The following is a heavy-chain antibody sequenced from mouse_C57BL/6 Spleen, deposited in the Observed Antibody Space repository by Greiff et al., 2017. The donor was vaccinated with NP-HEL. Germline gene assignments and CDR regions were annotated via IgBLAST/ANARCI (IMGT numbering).Heavy chain of an antibody. D-gene: IGHD3-1*01. CDR2: INPSNGGT. CDR1: GYTFTSYW. CDR3: ARAGGPYDGPSSGAY. J-gene: IGHJ3*01. V-gene: IGHV1-53*01. Sequence: QVQLQQPGTELVKPGASVKLSCKASGYTFTSYWMHWVKQRPGQGLEWIGNINPSNGGTNYNEKFKSKATLTVDKSSSTAYMQLSSLTSEDSAVYYWARAGGPYDGPSSGAYWGQGTLVTVSA.